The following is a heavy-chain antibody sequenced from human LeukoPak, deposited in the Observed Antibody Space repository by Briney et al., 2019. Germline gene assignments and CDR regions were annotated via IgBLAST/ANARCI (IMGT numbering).Heavy chain of an antibody. CDR3: AREYRSSSGVYYFDS. CDR1: GFTFSNYG. Sequence: GGSLRLSCAASGFTFSNYGLSWVRQAPGKGLEWVSGITGSGGSTHYADSVKGRFTISRDNSKNTLYLQMNSLRAEDTAVYYCAREYRSSSGVYYFDSWGQGTLVTVSS. D-gene: IGHD6-6*01. CDR2: ITGSGGST. J-gene: IGHJ4*02. V-gene: IGHV3-23*01.